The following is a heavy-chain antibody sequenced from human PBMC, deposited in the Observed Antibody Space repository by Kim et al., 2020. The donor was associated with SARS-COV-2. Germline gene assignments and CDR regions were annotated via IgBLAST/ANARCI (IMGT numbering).Heavy chain of an antibody. CDR3: ARGDIGTAPVDV. Sequence: SETLSLTCTVSGGSITSSSYYWGWNRQPPGKGLEWIGSIFYSGSTYYNPYLKSRVTISVDTSKNQFSLKLSSVTAAHTAVYYCARGDIGTAPVDVWGQGTTVTAS. V-gene: IGHV4-39*01. J-gene: IGHJ6*02. D-gene: IGHD5-12*01. CDR1: GGSITSSSYY. CDR2: IFYSGST.